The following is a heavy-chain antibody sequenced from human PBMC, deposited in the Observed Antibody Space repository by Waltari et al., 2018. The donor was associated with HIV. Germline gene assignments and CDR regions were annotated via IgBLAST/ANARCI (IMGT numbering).Heavy chain of an antibody. V-gene: IGHV6-1*01. J-gene: IGHJ3*02. CDR2: TYYRSKWYN. CDR1: GDSVSSNSAA. D-gene: IGHD3-22*01. CDR3: TRSRHSGGYYSPPDDAFDI. Sequence: QVQLQQSGPGLVKPSQTLSLTCAISGDSVSSNSAAWSWVRQSPSRGLEWLGRTYYRSKWYNDYAVSVKSRITINPDTPNNHFSLQLNSLTPEDTAVYYCTRSRHSGGYYSPPDDAFDIWGQGTMVTVSS.